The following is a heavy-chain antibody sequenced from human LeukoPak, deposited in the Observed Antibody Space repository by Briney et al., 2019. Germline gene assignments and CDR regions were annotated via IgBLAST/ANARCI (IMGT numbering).Heavy chain of an antibody. J-gene: IGHJ4*02. V-gene: IGHV3-74*01. Sequence: QPGGSLRLSCEGSGFRFSGYWMHWVRQAPGKGLVWVSRFQDDERSASYGDSVKGRFTISKDNAKNILYLQMDGLRVEDTAVYYCVRGHVGTIFGVIPVNPLGYWGQGTLVTVSS. CDR2: FQDDERSA. CDR3: VRGHVGTIFGVIPVNPLGY. D-gene: IGHD3-3*01. CDR1: GFRFSGYW.